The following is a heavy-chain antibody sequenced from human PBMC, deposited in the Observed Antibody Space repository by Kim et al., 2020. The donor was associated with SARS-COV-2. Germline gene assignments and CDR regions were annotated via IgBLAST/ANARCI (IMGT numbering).Heavy chain of an antibody. J-gene: IGHJ4*02. V-gene: IGHV4-59*01. D-gene: IGHD3-22*01. CDR3: ARKRADSSGFIDY. Sequence: NPSPSLKSRVTIAVNPSKTQFFLMLTSVTAADTAVYYCARKRADSSGFIDYWGQGVLVTVSS.